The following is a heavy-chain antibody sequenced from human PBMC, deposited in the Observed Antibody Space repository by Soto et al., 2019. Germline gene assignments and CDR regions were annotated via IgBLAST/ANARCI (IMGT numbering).Heavy chain of an antibody. CDR2: IIPIFGTA. D-gene: IGHD3-22*01. Sequence: QVQLVQSGAEVKKPWSSVKVSCKASGGTFSSYAISWVRQAPGQGLEWMGGIIPIFGTANYAQKFQGRVTITADESTSTAYIEPSSIRSEDTAVYYCARQGYSSGYYSLFFDYWGQGTLVTVSS. CDR1: GGTFSSYA. CDR3: ARQGYSSGYYSLFFDY. V-gene: IGHV1-69*01. J-gene: IGHJ4*02.